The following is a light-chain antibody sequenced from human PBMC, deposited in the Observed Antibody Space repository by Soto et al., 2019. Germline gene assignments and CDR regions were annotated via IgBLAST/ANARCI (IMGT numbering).Light chain of an antibody. J-gene: IGLJ2*01. CDR1: SSDVGGYNY. CDR2: DVS. CDR3: CSYAGSYHVV. V-gene: IGLV2-11*01. Sequence: QSALTQPRSVSGSPGQSVTISCTGTSSDVGGYNYVSWYQQHPGKAPKLMIYDVSKRPSGVPDRFSGSKSGNTASLTISWLQAEDEDDYYCCSYAGSYHVVFGGGTKLTVL.